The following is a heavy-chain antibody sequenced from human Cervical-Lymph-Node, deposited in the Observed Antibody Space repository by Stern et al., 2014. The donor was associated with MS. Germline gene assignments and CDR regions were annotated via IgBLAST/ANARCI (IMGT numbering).Heavy chain of an antibody. Sequence: QVQLVQSGAEVKKPGASVKVSCKASGYTFTSYAMHWVRQAPGQRLEWMGWINAGNGNTKYSQKFQGRVTITRDTSASTAYMELSSLRSEDTAVYYCAAHWGAVAGPRVYWGQGTLVTVSS. CDR2: INAGNGNT. J-gene: IGHJ4*02. CDR3: AAHWGAVAGPRVY. CDR1: GYTFTSYA. D-gene: IGHD6-19*01. V-gene: IGHV1-3*01.